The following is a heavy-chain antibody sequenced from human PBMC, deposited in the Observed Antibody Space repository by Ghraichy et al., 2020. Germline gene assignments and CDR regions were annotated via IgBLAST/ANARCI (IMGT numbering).Heavy chain of an antibody. CDR3: AKEFGGYNYGSYYFDY. D-gene: IGHD5-18*01. CDR1: GFTFSSYG. CDR2: ISYDGSNK. Sequence: GGSLRLSCAASGFTFSSYGMHWVRQAPGKGLEWVAVISYDGSNKYYADSVKGRFTISRDNSKNTLYLQMNSLRAEDTAVYYCAKEFGGYNYGSYYFDYWGQGTLVTVSS. J-gene: IGHJ4*02. V-gene: IGHV3-30*18.